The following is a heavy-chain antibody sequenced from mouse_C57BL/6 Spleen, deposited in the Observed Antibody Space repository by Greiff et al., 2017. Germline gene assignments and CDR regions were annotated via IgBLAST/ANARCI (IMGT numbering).Heavy chain of an antibody. V-gene: IGHV8-8*01. CDR1: GFSLSTFGMG. D-gene: IGHD1-1*01. Sequence: ESGPGILQPSQTLSLTCSFSGFSLSTFGMGVGWIRQPSGKGLEWLAHIWWDDDKYYNPALKSRLTISKDTSKNQVFLKIANVDTADTATYYCARTLYYYGSGGYFDVWGTGTTVTVSS. CDR2: IWWDDDK. CDR3: ARTLYYYGSGGYFDV. J-gene: IGHJ1*03.